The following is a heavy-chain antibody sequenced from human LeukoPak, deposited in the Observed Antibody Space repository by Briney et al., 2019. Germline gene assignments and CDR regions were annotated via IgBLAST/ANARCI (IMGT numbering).Heavy chain of an antibody. D-gene: IGHD6-19*01. Sequence: GGSLRLSCAASGFTFSSYSMNWVRQAPGKGLEWISYISSSSSTIYYADSVKGRFTISRDNAKNSLYLQLNSLRAEDTAVYYCARQYISGWFFDYWGQGALVTVYS. J-gene: IGHJ4*02. V-gene: IGHV3-48*01. CDR2: ISSSSSTI. CDR1: GFTFSSYS. CDR3: ARQYISGWFFDY.